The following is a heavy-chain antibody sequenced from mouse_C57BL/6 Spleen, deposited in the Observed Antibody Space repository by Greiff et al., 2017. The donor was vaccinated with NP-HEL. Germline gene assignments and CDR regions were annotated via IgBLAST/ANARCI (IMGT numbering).Heavy chain of an antibody. D-gene: IGHD2-13*01. V-gene: IGHV1-42*01. CDR3: ARRRTTGYRWLAY. Sequence: EVKLVESGPELVKPGASVKISCKASGYSFTGYYMNWVKQSPEKSLEWIGEINPSTGGTTYNQKFKAKATLTVDKSSRTAYMQLKSLTSEDSAVYYCARRRTTGYRWLAYWGQGTLVTVSA. J-gene: IGHJ3*01. CDR1: GYSFTGYY. CDR2: INPSTGGT.